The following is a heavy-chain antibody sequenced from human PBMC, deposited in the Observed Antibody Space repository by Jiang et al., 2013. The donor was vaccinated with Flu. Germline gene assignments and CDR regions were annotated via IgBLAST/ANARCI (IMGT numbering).Heavy chain of an antibody. J-gene: IGHJ6*02. D-gene: IGHD5/OR15-5a*01. V-gene: IGHV3-23*01. CDR2: ISGGGGST. CDR3: AKGVSYYYYYGMDV. Sequence: SGFTFSNYAMSWVRQAPGKGLEWVSAISGGGGSTYYADSVKGRFTISRDNSKNTLYLQMNSLRAEDTAVYFCAKGVSYYYYYGMDVWGQGTTVTVSS. CDR1: GFTFSNYA.